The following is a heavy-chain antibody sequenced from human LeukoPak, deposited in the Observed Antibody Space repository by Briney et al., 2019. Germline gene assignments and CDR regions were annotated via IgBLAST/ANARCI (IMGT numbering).Heavy chain of an antibody. CDR3: ARDLAIAAAGFDY. Sequence: ETLSLTCTVSGASLSRYYWTWIRQPPGKGLEWVSVIYSGGSTYYADSVKGRFTISRDNSKNTLYLQMNSLRAEDTAVYYCARDLAIAAAGFDYWGQGTLVTVSS. CDR1: GASLSRYY. J-gene: IGHJ4*02. V-gene: IGHV3-66*01. D-gene: IGHD6-13*01. CDR2: IYSGGST.